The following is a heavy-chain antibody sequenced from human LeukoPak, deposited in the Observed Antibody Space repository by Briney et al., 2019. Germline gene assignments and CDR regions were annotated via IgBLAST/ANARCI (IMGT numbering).Heavy chain of an antibody. CDR3: ARDTSMGYFDY. CDR1: GFTFSDYY. CDR2: ISSSGSTI. D-gene: IGHD2-8*01. J-gene: IGHJ4*02. Sequence: KTGGSLRLSCAASGFTFSDYYMSWIRQAPGKGLEWVSYISSSGSTIYYADSVKGRFTISRDNAKNSLYLQMNSLRAGDTAVYYCARDTSMGYFDYWGQGTLVTVSS. V-gene: IGHV3-11*04.